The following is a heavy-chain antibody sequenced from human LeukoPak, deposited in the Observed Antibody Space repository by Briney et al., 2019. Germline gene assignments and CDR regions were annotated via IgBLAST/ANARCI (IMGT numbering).Heavy chain of an antibody. CDR2: ISAYNGNT. D-gene: IGHD3-9*01. Sequence: ASVKVSCKASGYTFTSYGISWVRQAPGQGLEWMGWISAYNGNTNYAQKLQGRVTMTTDTSTSTAYMELRSLRSDDTAVYYCARDGKPARSRYFDGQHAFDIWGQGTMVTVSS. CDR3: ARDGKPARSRYFDGQHAFDI. J-gene: IGHJ3*02. V-gene: IGHV1-18*01. CDR1: GYTFTSYG.